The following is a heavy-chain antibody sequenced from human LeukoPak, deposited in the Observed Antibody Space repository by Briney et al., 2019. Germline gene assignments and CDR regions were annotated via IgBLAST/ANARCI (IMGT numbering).Heavy chain of an antibody. CDR3: ARGPPNWGYDY. CDR2: MSPNSGDT. J-gene: IGHJ4*02. Sequence: ASVKVSCKASGYTFTSYDFNWVRQATGQRPEWMGWMSPNSGDTGYAQKFQDRVTMTRNTSISTAYMELGSLRSDDTAVYYCARGPPNWGYDYWGPGALVTVSS. V-gene: IGHV1-8*01. D-gene: IGHD7-27*01. CDR1: GYTFTSYD.